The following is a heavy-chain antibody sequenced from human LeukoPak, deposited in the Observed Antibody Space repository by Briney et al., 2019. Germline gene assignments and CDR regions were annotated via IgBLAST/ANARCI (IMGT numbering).Heavy chain of an antibody. CDR1: GLLFSRYA. CDR2: ITNNGDAT. V-gene: IGHV3-23*01. CDR3: AREIVVGYYGMDV. D-gene: IGHD2-15*01. Sequence: GGSLRLSCAASGLLFSRYAMSWVRQAPGKGLEWVSTITNNGDATFYADSVKGRFTISRDNAKNSLYLQMNSLRAEDTAVYYCAREIVVGYYGMDVWGQGTTVTVSS. J-gene: IGHJ6*02.